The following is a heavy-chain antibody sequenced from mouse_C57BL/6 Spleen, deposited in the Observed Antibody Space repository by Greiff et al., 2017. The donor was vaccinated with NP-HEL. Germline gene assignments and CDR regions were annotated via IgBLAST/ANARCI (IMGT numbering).Heavy chain of an antibody. V-gene: IGHV1-15*01. CDR2: IDPETGGT. J-gene: IGHJ1*03. CDR3: TRKGDYSNP. Sequence: VQLQESGAELVRPGASVTLSCKASGYTFTDYEMHWVKQTPVHGLEWIGAIDPETGGTAYNQKFKGKAILTADKSSSTAYMELRSLTSEDSAVYYCTRKGDYSNPWGTGTTVTVSS. CDR1: GYTFTDYE. D-gene: IGHD2-5*01.